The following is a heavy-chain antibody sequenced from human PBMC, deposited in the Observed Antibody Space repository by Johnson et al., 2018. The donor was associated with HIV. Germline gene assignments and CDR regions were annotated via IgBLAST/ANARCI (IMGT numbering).Heavy chain of an antibody. CDR1: GFTFSSYD. J-gene: IGHJ3*02. D-gene: IGHD3-22*01. CDR2: IGTAGNT. Sequence: VQLVESGGGVVQPGRSLRLSCAASGFTFSSYDMHWVRQATGKGLEWVSAIGTAGNTYYPGSVKGRFTISRENDKNSLYLQMNSLRAGDTAVYYCARVSSGGAFDIWGQGTMVTVSS. V-gene: IGHV3-13*01. CDR3: ARVSSGGAFDI.